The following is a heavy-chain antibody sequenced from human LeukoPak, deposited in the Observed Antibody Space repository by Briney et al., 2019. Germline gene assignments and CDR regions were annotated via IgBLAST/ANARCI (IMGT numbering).Heavy chain of an antibody. J-gene: IGHJ4*02. CDR1: GFTFSSYA. CDR3: AKGPGSYYDFWSGSN. Sequence: GGSLRLSCAASGFTFSSYAMSWVRQAPGKGLEWVSGISGSGGNTYYADSVKGRFTISRDNFKNTLYLQMNSLRVEDTAVYYCAKGPGSYYDFWSGSNWGQGTLVTVSS. V-gene: IGHV3-23*01. CDR2: ISGSGGNT. D-gene: IGHD3-3*01.